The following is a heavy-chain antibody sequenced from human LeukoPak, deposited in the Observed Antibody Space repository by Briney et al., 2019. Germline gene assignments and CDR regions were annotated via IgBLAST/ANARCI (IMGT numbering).Heavy chain of an antibody. CDR3: AKGSPTYYYDSSGFSGDY. CDR1: GFTFSSYA. Sequence: GSLRLSCAASGFTFSSYAMSWVRQAPGKGLEWVSAISGSGGSTYYADSVKGRFTISRDNSKNTLYLQMNSLRAEDTAVYYCAKGSPTYYYDSSGFSGDYWGQGTLVTVSS. D-gene: IGHD3-22*01. V-gene: IGHV3-23*01. J-gene: IGHJ4*02. CDR2: ISGSGGST.